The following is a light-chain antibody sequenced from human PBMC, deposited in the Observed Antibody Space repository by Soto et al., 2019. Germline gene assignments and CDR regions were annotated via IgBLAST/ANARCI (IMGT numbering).Light chain of an antibody. Sequence: QSALTQPASVSGSPGQSITISCTGTSSDVGGYEYVSWYQHHPGKAHKLMISEVSNRPSGVSNRFSGSKSGNTASLTISGLQAEDEADYFCSSYSTNSTLIFGGGTKLTVL. V-gene: IGLV2-14*01. CDR2: EVS. CDR1: SSDVGGYEY. CDR3: SSYSTNSTLI. J-gene: IGLJ2*01.